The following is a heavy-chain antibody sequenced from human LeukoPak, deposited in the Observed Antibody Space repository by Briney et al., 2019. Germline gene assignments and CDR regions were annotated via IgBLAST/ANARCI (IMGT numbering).Heavy chain of an antibody. CDR2: ISGSGGST. CDR1: GFTFSSYA. J-gene: IGHJ3*02. V-gene: IGHV3-23*01. Sequence: PGGSLRLSCAASGFTFSSYAMSWVRQAPGKGLEWVSAISGSGGSTYYADSVKGRFTISRDNSKNTLYLKMNSLRAEDTAVYYCAKSKGIVVVPAAPRDAFDIWGQGTMVTVSS. D-gene: IGHD2-2*01. CDR3: AKSKGIVVVPAAPRDAFDI.